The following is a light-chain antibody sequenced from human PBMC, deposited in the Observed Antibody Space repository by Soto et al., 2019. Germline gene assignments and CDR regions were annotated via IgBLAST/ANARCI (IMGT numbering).Light chain of an antibody. CDR3: GRYDSLPPT. CDR2: HAS. J-gene: IGKJ5*01. Sequence: DIQMTQSPSSLSASVGDRVTITCQASRDIGKYLNGFQEKPGKAPKLLIYHASNLQTGIPSRFSGSGSGTDVTFTMSSLQAEDFATYFCGRYDSLPPTFGQGTRLEIK. V-gene: IGKV1-33*01. CDR1: RDIGKY.